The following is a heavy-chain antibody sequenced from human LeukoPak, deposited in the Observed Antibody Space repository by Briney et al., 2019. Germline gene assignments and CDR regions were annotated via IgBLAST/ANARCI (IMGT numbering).Heavy chain of an antibody. D-gene: IGHD5-18*01. CDR2: SSSSSSYI. V-gene: IGHV3-21*03. Sequence: GGSLRLSCAASGFTFSSYSMNWVRQAPGTGQEWVSSSSSSSSYIYYADSVKGRFTISRDNAKNSLYLQMNSLKTEDTAVYYCTREFKSWIQLWDYFDYWGQGTLVTVSS. J-gene: IGHJ4*02. CDR3: TREFKSWIQLWDYFDY. CDR1: GFTFSSYS.